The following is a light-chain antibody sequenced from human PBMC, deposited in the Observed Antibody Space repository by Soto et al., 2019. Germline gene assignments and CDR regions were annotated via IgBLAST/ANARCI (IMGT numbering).Light chain of an antibody. CDR2: SNN. CDR1: SSNIGGNT. V-gene: IGLV1-44*01. J-gene: IGLJ2*01. Sequence: QSVLTQPPSASGTPGQRVTISCSGSSSNIGGNTVNWYQQLPETAPKLLIYSNNERPSGVPDRFSGSKSGTSASLAISGLQSEDEADYYCATWDDSLNGAVFGGGTKVTVL. CDR3: ATWDDSLNGAV.